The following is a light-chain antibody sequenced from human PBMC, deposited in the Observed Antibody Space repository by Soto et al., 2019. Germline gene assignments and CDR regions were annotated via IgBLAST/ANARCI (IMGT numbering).Light chain of an antibody. CDR3: QQYGSSPPNT. J-gene: IGKJ2*01. CDR2: GAS. Sequence: EIVLTQSPGTLSLSPGERATLSCRASQSVSSSYLAWYQQKPGQAPRLLIYGASSRATGIPDRFSGSESGTDFTLTISRREPEEFAVYYCQQYGSSPPNTFGQGTKLEIK. V-gene: IGKV3-20*01. CDR1: QSVSSSY.